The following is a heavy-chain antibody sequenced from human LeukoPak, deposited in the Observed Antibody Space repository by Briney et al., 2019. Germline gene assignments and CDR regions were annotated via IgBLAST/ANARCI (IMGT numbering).Heavy chain of an antibody. D-gene: IGHD5-24*01. J-gene: IGHJ3*02. CDR2: INPGGDNT. V-gene: IGHV1-46*01. Sequence: ASVKVSCKASGYTFTKSYIHWVRQATGQRLEWMGLINPGGDNTNYAQNFQGRVTMTSDTSARTVYMELSSLRSEDTAIYYCARIRDGYNDAYDMWGQGTVVTVPS. CDR1: GYTFTKSY. CDR3: ARIRDGYNDAYDM.